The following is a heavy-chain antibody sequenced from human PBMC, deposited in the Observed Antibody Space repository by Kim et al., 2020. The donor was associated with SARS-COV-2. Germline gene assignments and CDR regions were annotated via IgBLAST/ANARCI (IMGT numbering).Heavy chain of an antibody. CDR3: ATYRNAAMVFDY. Sequence: ASVKVSCKVSGYTLTELSMHWVRQAPGKGLEWMAGFDPEDGETIYAQKFQGRVTMTEDTSTDTAYMELSSLRSEDTAVYYCATYRNAAMVFDYWGQGTLVTVSS. CDR1: GYTLTELS. V-gene: IGHV1-24*01. D-gene: IGHD5-18*01. CDR2: FDPEDGET. J-gene: IGHJ4*02.